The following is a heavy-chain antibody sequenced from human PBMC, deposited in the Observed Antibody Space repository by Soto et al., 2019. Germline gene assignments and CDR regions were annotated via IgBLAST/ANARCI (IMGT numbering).Heavy chain of an antibody. J-gene: IGHJ4*02. CDR3: AKDVPPVYSGYDGWDYFDY. D-gene: IGHD5-12*01. Sequence: GGSLRLSCAASGFTFSSYAMSWVRQAPGKGLEWVSAISGSGGSTYYADSVKGRFTISRDNSKNTLYLQMNSLRAEDTAVYYCAKDVPPVYSGYDGWDYFDYWGQGTLVTVSS. CDR1: GFTFSSYA. CDR2: ISGSGGST. V-gene: IGHV3-23*01.